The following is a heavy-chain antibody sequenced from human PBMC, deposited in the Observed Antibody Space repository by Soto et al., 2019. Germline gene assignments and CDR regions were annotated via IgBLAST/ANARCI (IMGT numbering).Heavy chain of an antibody. D-gene: IGHD1-26*01. CDR1: RGSVSSQTHF. Sequence: QVQLQESGPGLLKPSETLTLTCTVTRGSVSSQTHFWTWIRQPPGKGLEWIGYKYYSGISNYNPSLQSRATISVDTSKNQFSLRLTSVTAADTAVYYCVRDDMSGTYYFAAGGQGALFTVSS. CDR2: KYYSGIS. J-gene: IGHJ4*02. CDR3: VRDDMSGTYYFAA. V-gene: IGHV4-61*01.